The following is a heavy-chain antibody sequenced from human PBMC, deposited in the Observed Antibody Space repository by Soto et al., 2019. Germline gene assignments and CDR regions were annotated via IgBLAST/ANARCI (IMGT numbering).Heavy chain of an antibody. CDR1: GGSISSGDYY. D-gene: IGHD3-22*01. V-gene: IGHV4-30-4*01. Sequence: PSETLSITCTVSGGSISSGDYYWSWIRQPPGKGLEWIGYIYYSGSTYYNPSLKSRVTISVDTSKNQFSLKLSSVTAADTAVYYCARDSETYYHDSSGYSPSGFDYWGQGTLVTVSS. CDR2: IYYSGST. CDR3: ARDSETYYHDSSGYSPSGFDY. J-gene: IGHJ4*02.